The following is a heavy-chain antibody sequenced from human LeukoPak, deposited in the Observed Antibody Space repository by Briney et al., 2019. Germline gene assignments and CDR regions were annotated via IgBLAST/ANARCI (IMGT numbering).Heavy chain of an antibody. Sequence: PGGSLRLSCAASGFTFSSYSMNWVRQAPGKGLAWVSSISSGSSYIYYADSVKGRFTNSRDNAKNSLYLQMNSLRAEDTAVYHCASDSSGWYQYFQHWGQGTLVTVSS. CDR2: ISSGSSYI. CDR3: ASDSSGWYQYFQH. CDR1: GFTFSSYS. J-gene: IGHJ1*01. V-gene: IGHV3-21*01. D-gene: IGHD6-19*01.